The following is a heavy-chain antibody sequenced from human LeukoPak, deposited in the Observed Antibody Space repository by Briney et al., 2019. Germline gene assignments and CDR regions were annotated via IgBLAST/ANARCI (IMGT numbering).Heavy chain of an antibody. V-gene: IGHV3-30*03. CDR3: ACGGERDGYNFDY. J-gene: IGHJ4*02. CDR1: GFTFSSYG. CDR2: ISNDGSNK. D-gene: IGHD5-24*01. Sequence: GGSLRLSCAASGFTFSSYGMHWVRQAPGKGLEWVAVISNDGSNKHYGDSVKGRFTISRDNSKNTLYLQMDSLRGEDTAVYYCACGGERDGYNFDYWGQGTLVTVSS.